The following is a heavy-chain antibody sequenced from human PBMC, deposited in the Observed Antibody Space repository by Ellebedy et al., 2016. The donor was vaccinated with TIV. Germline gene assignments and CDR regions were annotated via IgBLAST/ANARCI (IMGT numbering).Heavy chain of an antibody. CDR1: GYSFTSYY. J-gene: IGHJ4*02. CDR2: INPGGGST. V-gene: IGHV1-46*04. D-gene: IGHD1-1*01. CDR3: ARWGQLGYDY. Sequence: ASVKVSCKASGYSFTSYYMHWARQAPGQGLEMMGVINPGGGSTSYAQKLQGRATMTRDTSTRTVYMELSSLRSDDTAVYYCARWGQLGYDYWGQGTLVTVSS.